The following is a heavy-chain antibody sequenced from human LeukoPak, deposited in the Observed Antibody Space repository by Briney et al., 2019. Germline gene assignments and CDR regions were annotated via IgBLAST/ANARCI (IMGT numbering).Heavy chain of an antibody. V-gene: IGHV3-21*06. CDR2: ISSSSSYI. Sequence: PGGSLRLSCTTSGFSFSSYSMNWVRQAPGKGLEWVSSISSSSSYIYYEDSVKGRFTISRDNAKNSLYLQVNSLRAEDTAVYYCARDVGGSDGYNSIDYWGQGTLVTVSS. J-gene: IGHJ4*02. CDR1: GFSFSSYS. D-gene: IGHD5-24*01. CDR3: ARDVGGSDGYNSIDY.